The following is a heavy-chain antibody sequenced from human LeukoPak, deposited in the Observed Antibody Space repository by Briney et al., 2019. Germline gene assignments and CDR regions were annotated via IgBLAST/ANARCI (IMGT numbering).Heavy chain of an antibody. J-gene: IGHJ6*02. CDR2: IYPGDSDT. CDR3: ARQGGGVVVPAARAGYYGMDV. V-gene: IGHV5-51*01. Sequence: GESLKISCKGSGSSFTSYWIGWVRQMPGKGLEWMGIIYPGDSDTRYSPSFQGQVTISADKSISTAYLQWSSLKASDTAMYYCARQGGGVVVPAARAGYYGMDVWGQGTTVTVSS. D-gene: IGHD2-2*01. CDR1: GSSFTSYW.